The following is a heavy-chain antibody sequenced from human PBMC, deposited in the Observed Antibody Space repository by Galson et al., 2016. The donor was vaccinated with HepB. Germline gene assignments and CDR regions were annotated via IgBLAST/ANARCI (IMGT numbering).Heavy chain of an antibody. CDR3: AKDVVDILTGAMDV. V-gene: IGHV3-9*01. CDR1: GSKFGDYA. Sequence: SLRLSCAASGSKFGDYAMHWVRQPPGKGLEWVSGISWNTAGIGFADSVEGRFTISRDNAKNSLYLQMNSLRAEDTALYYCAKDVVDILTGAMDVWGQGTTVTVSS. J-gene: IGHJ6*02. D-gene: IGHD3-9*01. CDR2: ISWNTAGI.